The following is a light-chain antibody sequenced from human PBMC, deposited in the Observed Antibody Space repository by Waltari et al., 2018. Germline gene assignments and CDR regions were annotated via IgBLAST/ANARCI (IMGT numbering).Light chain of an antibody. J-gene: IGKJ4*01. CDR3: QQYYSYSLT. CDR1: QSISSR. Sequence: DIQLTQSPSTLSAFVGDRINITCRASQSISSRLAWYQQKPGKAPKLLIYKASSLESGVPSRFSGGGSGTEFTLTISSLQPDDFATYYCQQYYSYSLTFGGGTKVEIK. CDR2: KAS. V-gene: IGKV1-5*03.